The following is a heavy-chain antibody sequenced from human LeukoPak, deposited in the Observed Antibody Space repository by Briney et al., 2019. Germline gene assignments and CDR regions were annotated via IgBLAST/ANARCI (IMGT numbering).Heavy chain of an antibody. J-gene: IGHJ4*02. CDR3: ARLVGDRTIYDY. V-gene: IGHV3-7*01. Sequence: PGGSLRLSCAASTFTFNTYWMSWVRQAPGKGLEWVATIKRDGTEKYYVDPVKGRFTISRDNAKNSLYLQMNSLRVEDTAVYYSARLVGDRTIYDYWGQGTLVTVSS. D-gene: IGHD1-26*01. CDR1: TFTFNTYW. CDR2: IKRDGTEK.